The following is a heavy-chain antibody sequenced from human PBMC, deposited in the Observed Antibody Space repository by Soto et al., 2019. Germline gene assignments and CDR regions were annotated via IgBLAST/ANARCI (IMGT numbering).Heavy chain of an antibody. CDR1: AFTFNNYA. Sequence: EVQLLESGGGLVQPGGSLSLSCAASAFTFNNYAMSWVRQAPGKGLEWVSGIGGSGRTTYYADSVKGRFTISRDNSNNTLFLQMNSLRAEDAAVYYCAKSRYSDSSGDFYDYWGQGTLVTVSS. V-gene: IGHV3-23*01. J-gene: IGHJ4*02. D-gene: IGHD3-22*01. CDR2: IGGSGRTT. CDR3: AKSRYSDSSGDFYDY.